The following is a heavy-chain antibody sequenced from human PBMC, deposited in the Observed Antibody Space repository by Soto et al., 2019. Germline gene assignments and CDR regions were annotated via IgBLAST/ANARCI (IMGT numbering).Heavy chain of an antibody. J-gene: IGHJ6*02. CDR3: ASGSFTIQNTNGMDV. D-gene: IGHD3-10*01. Sequence: SLNSSGKCCGNGFISDLIASVHQMPGKGLEWMGIIVPHDSDIRYSPSFEGQVTISADRSISTVYLQWNSLKAADTAMYYCASGSFTIQNTNGMDVWGQGTTVTAS. CDR1: GNGFISDL. V-gene: IGHV5-51*07. CDR2: IVPHDSDI.